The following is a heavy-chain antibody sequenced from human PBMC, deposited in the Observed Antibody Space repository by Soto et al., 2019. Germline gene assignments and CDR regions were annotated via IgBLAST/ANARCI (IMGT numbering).Heavy chain of an antibody. CDR1: GGTFSSYA. V-gene: IGHV1-69*01. J-gene: IGHJ4*02. Sequence: QVQLVQSGAEVKKPGSSVKVSCKASGGTFSSYAISWVRQAPGQGLEWMGGIIPIFGTANYAQKFQGRVTITADESTSTAHQGPNSLRSEDTAVYYLADKTAIITMGRGDEYYFDYWGQGTLVTVSS. D-gene: IGHD3-10*01. CDR3: ADKTAIITMGRGDEYYFDY. CDR2: IIPIFGTA.